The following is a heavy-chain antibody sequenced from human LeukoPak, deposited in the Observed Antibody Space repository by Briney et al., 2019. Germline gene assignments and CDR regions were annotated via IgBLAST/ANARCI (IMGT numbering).Heavy chain of an antibody. CDR1: GYTFTSYY. J-gene: IGHJ6*02. Sequence: PKASVKVSCKASGYTFTSYYMHWVRQAPGQGLEWMGWINPNSGGTNYAQKFQGWVTMTRDTSISTAYMELSRLRSDDTAVYYCARSKLGYCSSTSCYPLYGMDVWGQGTTVTVSS. D-gene: IGHD2-2*01. CDR2: INPNSGGT. CDR3: ARSKLGYCSSTSCYPLYGMDV. V-gene: IGHV1-2*04.